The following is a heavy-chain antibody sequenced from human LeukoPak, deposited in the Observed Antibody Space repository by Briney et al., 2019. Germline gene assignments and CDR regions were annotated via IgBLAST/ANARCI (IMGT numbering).Heavy chain of an antibody. CDR3: AKAPNYYGSGSYYNNWFDP. Sequence: PGGSLRLSCAASGFAFSSYAIRSVRQAPGKGLEWISSISSGGGRTYYADSVKGRFTISRDNSKNTLYLQMDSLRAEDTAVYYCAKAPNYYGSGSYYNNWFDPWGQGTLVTVSS. J-gene: IGHJ5*02. CDR1: GFAFSSYA. V-gene: IGHV3-23*01. CDR2: ISSGGGRT. D-gene: IGHD3-10*01.